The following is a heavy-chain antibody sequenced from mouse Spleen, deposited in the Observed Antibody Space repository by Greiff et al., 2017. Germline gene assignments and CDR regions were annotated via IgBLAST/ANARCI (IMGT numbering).Heavy chain of an antibody. Sequence: VQLQQSGPELVKPGASVKISCKASGYAFSSSWMNWVKQRPGKGLEWIGRIYPGDGDTNYNGKFKGKATLTADKSSSTAYMQLSSLTSEDSAVYFCARSPYGSIFDYWGQGTTLTVSS. CDR2: IYPGDGDT. J-gene: IGHJ2*01. V-gene: IGHV1-82*01. CDR1: GYAFSSSW. CDR3: ARSPYGSIFDY. D-gene: IGHD1-1*01.